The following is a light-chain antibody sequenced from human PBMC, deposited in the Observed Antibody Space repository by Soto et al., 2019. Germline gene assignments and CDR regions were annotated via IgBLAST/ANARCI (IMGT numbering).Light chain of an antibody. J-gene: IGKJ1*01. Sequence: EIVLTQSPGTLSLSPGERATLSGMASQSVSSSYLAWYQQKPGQAPRLLIYGASSRATGIPDRFSGSGSGTDFTLTISRLEPEDFAVYYCQQYGSSRWTFGQGTKVDIK. CDR1: QSVSSSY. V-gene: IGKV3-20*01. CDR2: GAS. CDR3: QQYGSSRWT.